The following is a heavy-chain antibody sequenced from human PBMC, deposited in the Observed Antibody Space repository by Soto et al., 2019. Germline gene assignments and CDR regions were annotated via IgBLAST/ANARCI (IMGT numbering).Heavy chain of an antibody. CDR3: ARLRPGAYVDY. CDR1: GFIFSSVW. D-gene: IGHD2-2*01. Sequence: EVQLVESGGGLVQPGGSLRLSCAASGFIFSSVWMTWVRQAPGKGLERVANIKEDGSEKYYVDSVKGRFIIYRDNAENSLYLQMNGLRVEDTAVYYWARLRPGAYVDYWGQGTLVTVSS. V-gene: IGHV3-7*05. CDR2: IKEDGSEK. J-gene: IGHJ4*02.